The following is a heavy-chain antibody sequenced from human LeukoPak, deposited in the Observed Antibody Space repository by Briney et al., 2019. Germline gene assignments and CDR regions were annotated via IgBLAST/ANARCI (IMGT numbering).Heavy chain of an antibody. CDR3: ARDLSLNYYGSGSYYNGDAFDT. CDR2: IYTSGST. V-gene: IGHV4-4*07. Sequence: SETLSPTCTVSGGSISSYYWSWIRQPAGKGLEWIGRIYTSGSTNYNPSLKSRVTMSVDTSKNQFSLKLSSVTAADTAVYYCARDLSLNYYGSGSYYNGDAFDTWGQGTMVTVSS. J-gene: IGHJ3*02. CDR1: GGSISSYY. D-gene: IGHD3-10*01.